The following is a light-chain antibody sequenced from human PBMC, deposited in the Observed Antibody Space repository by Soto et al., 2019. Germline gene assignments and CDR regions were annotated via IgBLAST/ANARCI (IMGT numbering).Light chain of an antibody. CDR1: DIGSKG. V-gene: IGLV3-21*04. Sequence: SYELTQPPSVSVAPGKTASISCGGNDIGSKGVHWYQQKPRQAPVLVIYSDTDLPPVITERFSGSNSANLATLTISRVEAGDEVDYYCQVWDSGSAHVVFGGGTKLTVL. J-gene: IGLJ2*01. CDR3: QVWDSGSAHVV. CDR2: SDT.